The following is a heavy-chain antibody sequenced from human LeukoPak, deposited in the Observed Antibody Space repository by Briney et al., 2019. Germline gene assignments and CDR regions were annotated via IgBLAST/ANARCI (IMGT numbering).Heavy chain of an antibody. CDR2: IIPIFGTA. J-gene: IGHJ4*02. CDR1: GGSFSSYA. V-gene: IGHV1-69*13. Sequence: ASVKVSCKASGGSFSSYAISWVRQAPGQGLEWMGGIIPIFGTANYAQKFQGRVTITADESTSTAYMELSSLRSVDTAVYYCARVGITMVRGVSPGYYFDYWGQGTLVTVSS. D-gene: IGHD3-10*01. CDR3: ARVGITMVRGVSPGYYFDY.